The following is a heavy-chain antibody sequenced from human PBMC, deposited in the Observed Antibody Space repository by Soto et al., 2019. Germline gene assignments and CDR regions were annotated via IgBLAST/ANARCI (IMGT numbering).Heavy chain of an antibody. V-gene: IGHV3-11*01. CDR3: ARAPVYNWNYLRFDP. D-gene: IGHD1-7*01. CDR2: ISGSGSTM. J-gene: IGHJ5*02. CDR1: AFSFSDYY. Sequence: QGQLVESGGGLVKPGGSLRLSCAASAFSFSDYYMRWIRQAPGKGLEWVSYISGSGSTMYYADSVRGRFTISRDNAKNSLYLQMNSLRVEDTVVYYCARAPVYNWNYLRFDPWGQGTLVTVSS.